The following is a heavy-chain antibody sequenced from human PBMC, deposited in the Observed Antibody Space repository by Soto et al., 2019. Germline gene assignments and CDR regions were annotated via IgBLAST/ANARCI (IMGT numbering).Heavy chain of an antibody. CDR3: GSYRGSGTLDY. D-gene: IGHD2-21*01. V-gene: IGHV4-59*01. CDR1: GGSISSYY. Sequence: SETLSLTCTVSGGSISSYYWSWIRQPPGKGLEWIGYIYYSGSTNYNPSLKSRVTISVDTSKNQFSLKLSSVTAADTAVCYCGSYRGSGTLDYWGQGTPVTVSS. CDR2: IYYSGST. J-gene: IGHJ4*02.